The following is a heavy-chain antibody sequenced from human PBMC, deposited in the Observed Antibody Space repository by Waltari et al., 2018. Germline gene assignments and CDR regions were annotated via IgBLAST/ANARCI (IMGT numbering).Heavy chain of an antibody. CDR2: IWYDGSNK. D-gene: IGHD1-26*01. J-gene: IGHJ6*02. Sequence: QVQLVESGGGVVQPGRSLRLSCAASGFTFSSYGMHWVRQAPGKGLEWVAVIWYDGSNKYYADSGKGRFTISRDNSKNTLYLQMNSLRAEDTAVYYCARDRGGSYSTPYYGMDVWGQGTTVTVSS. CDR3: ARDRGGSYSTPYYGMDV. V-gene: IGHV3-33*01. CDR1: GFTFSSYG.